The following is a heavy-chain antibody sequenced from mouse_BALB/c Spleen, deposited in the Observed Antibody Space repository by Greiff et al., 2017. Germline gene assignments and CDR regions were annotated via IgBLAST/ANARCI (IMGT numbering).Heavy chain of an antibody. Sequence: DVQLVESGGDLVKPGGSLKLSCAASGFTFSSYGMSWVRQTPDKRLEWVATISSGGSYTYYPDSVKGRFTISRDNAKNTLYLQMSSLKSEDTAMYYCARQDGYYAMDYWGQGTSVTVSS. V-gene: IGHV5-6*01. CDR1: GFTFSSYG. CDR2: ISSGGSYT. D-gene: IGHD2-3*01. J-gene: IGHJ4*01. CDR3: ARQDGYYAMDY.